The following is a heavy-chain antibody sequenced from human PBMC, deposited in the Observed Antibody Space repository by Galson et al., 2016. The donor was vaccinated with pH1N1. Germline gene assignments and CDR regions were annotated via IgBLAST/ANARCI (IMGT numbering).Heavy chain of an antibody. CDR1: GFTLGDFY. CDR3: VRVGVPWNYDY. D-gene: IGHD3-16*01. V-gene: IGHV3-72*01. J-gene: IGHJ4*02. Sequence: SLRLSCAASGFTLGDFYMDWVRQAPGKGLEWAGRITKRPEGYTTQDAASVRGRFIISRDDSKNSVYLQMRSLKTEDTAVYYCVRVGVPWNYDYWGQGTLVIVSS. CDR2: ITKRPEGYTT.